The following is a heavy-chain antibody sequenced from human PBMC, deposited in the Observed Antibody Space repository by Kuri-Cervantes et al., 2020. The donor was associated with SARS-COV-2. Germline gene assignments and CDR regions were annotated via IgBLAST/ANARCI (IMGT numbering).Heavy chain of an antibody. J-gene: IGHJ4*02. CDR3: AREGAYDFWSIDY. V-gene: IGHV3-48*04. CDR2: ISSSSSTI. Sequence: GGSLRLSCAASGFTFSSYSMNWVRQAPGKGLEWVSYISSSSSTIYYADSVKGRFTISRDNAKNSLYLQMNSLRAEDTAVYYCAREGAYDFWSIDYWGQGTLVTVSS. CDR1: GFTFSSYS. D-gene: IGHD3-3*01.